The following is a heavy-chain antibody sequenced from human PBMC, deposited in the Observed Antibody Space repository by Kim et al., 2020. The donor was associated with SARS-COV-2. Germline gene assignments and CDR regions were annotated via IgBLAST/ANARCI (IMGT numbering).Heavy chain of an antibody. Sequence: SETLSLTCTVSGGSISSGDYYWSWIRQPPGKGLEWIGYIYYSGSTYYNPSLKSRVTISVDTSKNQFSLKLSSVTAADTAVYYCASTLVPAAFNYYYYMDVWGKGTTVTVSS. CDR2: IYYSGST. CDR3: ASTLVPAAFNYYYYMDV. CDR1: GGSISSGDYY. V-gene: IGHV4-30-4*01. J-gene: IGHJ6*03. D-gene: IGHD2-2*01.